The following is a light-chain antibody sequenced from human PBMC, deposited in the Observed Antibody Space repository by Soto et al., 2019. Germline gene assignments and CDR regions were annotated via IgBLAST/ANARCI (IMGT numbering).Light chain of an antibody. CDR1: QSVSSSN. CDR3: QQYNNWPRT. V-gene: IGKV3-15*01. CDR2: GAS. Sequence: EVVMTQSPATLSVSPGEGATLSCRASQSVSSSNLAWYQQKPGQAPRLLIYGASTRATDIPARFSGSGSGTEFTLTISSLQSEDFAVYYCQQYNNWPRTFGQGTKVEIK. J-gene: IGKJ1*01.